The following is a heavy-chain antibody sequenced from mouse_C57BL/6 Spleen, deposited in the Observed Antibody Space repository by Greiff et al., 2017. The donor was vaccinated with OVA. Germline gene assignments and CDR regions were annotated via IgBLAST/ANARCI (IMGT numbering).Heavy chain of an antibody. D-gene: IGHD1-1*01. Sequence: DVQLQESGPGLVKPSQSLSLTCSVTGYSITSGYYWNWIRQFPGNKLEWMGYISYDGSNNYNPSLKNRISITRDTSKNQFFLKLNSVTTEDTATYYCARGVTTVVAPFDYWGQGTTLTVSS. CDR3: ARGVTTVVAPFDY. J-gene: IGHJ2*01. V-gene: IGHV3-6*01. CDR2: ISYDGSN. CDR1: GYSITSGYY.